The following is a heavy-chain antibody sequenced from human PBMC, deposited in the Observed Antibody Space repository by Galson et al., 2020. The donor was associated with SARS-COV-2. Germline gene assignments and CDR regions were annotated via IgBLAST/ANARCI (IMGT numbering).Heavy chain of an antibody. CDR1: GFTFNSYG. Sequence: GGSLRLSCAASGFTFNSYGMHWVRQAPGKGLEWVAVISYDGTNKYYADSVKGRFTISRDNSKNTLYLQMNSLRAEDTAVYYCAKAMEMATIQPDYGGQGTLVTVSS. CDR2: ISYDGTNK. V-gene: IGHV3-30*18. J-gene: IGHJ4*02. CDR3: AKAMEMATIQPDY. D-gene: IGHD3-10*01.